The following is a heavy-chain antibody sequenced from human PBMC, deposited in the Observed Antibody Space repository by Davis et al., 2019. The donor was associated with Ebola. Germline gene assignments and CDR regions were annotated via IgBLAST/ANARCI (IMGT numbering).Heavy chain of an antibody. D-gene: IGHD3-22*01. CDR3: ARGSSDYYDSSGYPSDY. V-gene: IGHV3-33*01. J-gene: IGHJ4*02. CDR1: GFTFSTYG. Sequence: GESLKISCAASGFTFSTYGMHWVRQAPGKGLEWVAVIWYDGSNKYYADSVKGRFTISRDNSKNTLYLQMNSLRAEDTAVYYCARGSSDYYDSSGYPSDYWGQGTLVTVSS. CDR2: IWYDGSNK.